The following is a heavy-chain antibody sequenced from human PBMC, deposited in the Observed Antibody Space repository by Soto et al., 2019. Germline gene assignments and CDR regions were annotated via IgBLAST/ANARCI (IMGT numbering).Heavy chain of an antibody. V-gene: IGHV3-23*01. CDR1: GFTFSSYA. D-gene: IGHD2-8*01. CDR3: AKDARGPPNGWYFDY. CDR2: ISGSGGST. Sequence: PGGSLRLSCAASGFTFSSYAISWVRQAPGKGLEWVSAISGSGGSTYYADSVKGRFTISRDNSKNTLYLQMNSLRAEDTAVYYCAKDARGPPNGWYFDYWGQGTLVTVSS. J-gene: IGHJ4*02.